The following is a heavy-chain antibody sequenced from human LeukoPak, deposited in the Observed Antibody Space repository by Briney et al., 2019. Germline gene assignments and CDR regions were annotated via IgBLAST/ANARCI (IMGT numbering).Heavy chain of an antibody. CDR3: ANSLFSGYDPFYPLDY. CDR2: IRYDGSNK. D-gene: IGHD5-12*01. Sequence: GGSLRLSCAASGFTFSSYGMHWVRQAPGKGLEWVAFIRYDGSNKYYADSVKGRFTISRDNSKNTLYLQMNSLRAEDTAVYYCANSLFSGYDPFYPLDYWGQGTLVTVSS. J-gene: IGHJ4*02. V-gene: IGHV3-30*02. CDR1: GFTFSSYG.